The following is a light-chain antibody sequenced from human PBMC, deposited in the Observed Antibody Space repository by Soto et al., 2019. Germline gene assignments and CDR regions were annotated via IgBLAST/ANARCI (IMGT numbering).Light chain of an antibody. V-gene: IGKV3-11*01. Sequence: EIVLTQSPAILSLSPGERATLSCRASQSISTYLSWYQQRPGQAPRLLVYDASTRATDVPARFSGSGSGTASTPTISSLEPEDFPVEYCQHRSNWPPTWTFGQGTKVEIK. CDR3: QHRSNWPPTWT. J-gene: IGKJ1*01. CDR2: DAS. CDR1: QSISTY.